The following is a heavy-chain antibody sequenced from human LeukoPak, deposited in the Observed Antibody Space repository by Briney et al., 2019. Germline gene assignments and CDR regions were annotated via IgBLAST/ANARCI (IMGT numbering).Heavy chain of an antibody. V-gene: IGHV4-4*09. CDR1: GASISSDY. CDR3: ARHFPYCGGDCPYYYMDV. D-gene: IGHD2-21*02. CDR2: IYSSETT. Sequence: SDTLSLTCSVSGASISSDYWIWIRQPPGKAREWIGNIYSSETTKYNPSLRSRATISGDTSKNQFSLKLSSVTAADTAVYYCARHFPYCGGDCPYYYMDVWGKGTTVTVSS. J-gene: IGHJ6*03.